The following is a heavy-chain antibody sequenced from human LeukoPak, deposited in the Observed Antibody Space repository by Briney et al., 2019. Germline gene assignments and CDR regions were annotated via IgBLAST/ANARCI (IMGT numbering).Heavy chain of an antibody. V-gene: IGHV4-34*01. CDR1: GGSFSDYF. CDR2: INHGGGT. Sequence: SETLSLTCAVYGGSFSDYFWNWIRQPPGKGLEWIGEINHGGGTRYNPSLKSRATISVDTSKKQFSLNLTSVTAADTAVYYCAREEEQQRYFDYWGQGTLVTVSS. J-gene: IGHJ4*02. D-gene: IGHD6-13*01. CDR3: AREEEQQRYFDY.